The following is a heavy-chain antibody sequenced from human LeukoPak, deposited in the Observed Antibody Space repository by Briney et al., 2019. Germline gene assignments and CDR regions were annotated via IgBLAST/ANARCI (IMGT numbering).Heavy chain of an antibody. CDR1: GFTFGTIA. J-gene: IGHJ4*02. CDR3: AKDESGGVVSFDY. V-gene: IGHV3-23*01. Sequence: PGGSWSLSWAASGFTFGTIAMSWVGQAQGKGRGWVSTISASGVNTYYADSVKGRFTISRDNSKNTLYLQMNSLRAEDTALYYCAKDESGGVVSFDYWGQGTLVTVSS. CDR2: ISASGVNT. D-gene: IGHD3-3*01.